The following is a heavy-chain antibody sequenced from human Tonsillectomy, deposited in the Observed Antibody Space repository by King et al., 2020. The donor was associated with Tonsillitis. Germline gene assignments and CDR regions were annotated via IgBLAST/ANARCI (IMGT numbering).Heavy chain of an antibody. CDR2: IKSKTDCGTT. CDR1: GVTFSNAW. Sequence: VQLVESGGGLVKPGGSLRLSCAASGVTFSNAWMSWVCQAPGKGLEWVGRIKSKTDCGTTYYAAPVKVDFTISRDDSKNTLYLQMNSLKTEDTAVYYCTTDLGYDILTGYYFSYYFDYWGQGTLVTVSS. J-gene: IGHJ4*02. CDR3: TTDLGYDILTGYYFSYYFDY. D-gene: IGHD3-9*01. V-gene: IGHV3-15*01.